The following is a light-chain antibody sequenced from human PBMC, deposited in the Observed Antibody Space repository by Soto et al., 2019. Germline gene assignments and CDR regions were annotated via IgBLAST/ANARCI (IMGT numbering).Light chain of an antibody. CDR1: SSNIGGYNY. J-gene: IGLJ2*01. Sequence: QSVLTQPPSASGTPGQRVTISCSGGSSNIGGYNYVYWYQQYPGTAPKLLVVGTNLRPSGVPDRFSASKSGTSGSLTISGLRSEDEADYYCAAWDASLRVVLFGGGTKLTVL. CDR2: GTN. CDR3: AAWDASLRVVL. V-gene: IGLV1-47*02.